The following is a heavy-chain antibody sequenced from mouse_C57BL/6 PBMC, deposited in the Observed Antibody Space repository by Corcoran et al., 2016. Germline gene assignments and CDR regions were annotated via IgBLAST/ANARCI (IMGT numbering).Heavy chain of an antibody. Sequence: QIQLVQSGPELKKPGETVKISCKASGYTFTTYGMSWVKQAPGKGLKWMGWINTYSGVPTYADDFKGRFAFSLETSASTAYLQINNLKNEDTATYFWARREKLLPYAMDYWGQGTSVTVSS. V-gene: IGHV9-3*01. CDR3: ARREKLLPYAMDY. D-gene: IGHD1-1*01. CDR1: GYTFTTYG. J-gene: IGHJ4*01. CDR2: INTYSGVP.